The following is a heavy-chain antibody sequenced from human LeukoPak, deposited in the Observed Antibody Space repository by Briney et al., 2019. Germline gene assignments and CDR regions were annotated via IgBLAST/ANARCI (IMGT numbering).Heavy chain of an antibody. CDR2: INTDGSST. V-gene: IGHV3-74*01. Sequence: PGGSLRLSCAASGFTFSSYWMHWVRQVPGKGLVRVSRINTDGSSTTYADSVKGRFTISRDNTENTLYLQMSSLRAEDTAVYYCAREWKKTGAFDHWGQGTLVTVSS. D-gene: IGHD1-1*01. CDR1: GFTFSSYW. CDR3: AREWKKTGAFDH. J-gene: IGHJ4*02.